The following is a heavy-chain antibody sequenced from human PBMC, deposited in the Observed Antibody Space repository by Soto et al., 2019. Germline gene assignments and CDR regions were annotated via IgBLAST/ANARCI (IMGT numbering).Heavy chain of an antibody. D-gene: IGHD1-1*01. J-gene: IGHJ5*02. CDR3: AKGPYRTTPNWFDP. V-gene: IGHV3-74*01. Sequence: PGGSLRLSCAASGFTFSNYWMHWIRQAPGEGLVWVSRINMDGTTTNYGDSVEGRFTISRDNARNTLWLQMNSLRADDTAVYYCAKGPYRTTPNWFDPWGQGTLVTAPQ. CDR2: INMDGTTT. CDR1: GFTFSNYW.